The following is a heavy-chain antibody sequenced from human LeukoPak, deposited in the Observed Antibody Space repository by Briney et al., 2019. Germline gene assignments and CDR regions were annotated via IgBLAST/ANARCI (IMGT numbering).Heavy chain of an antibody. CDR2: IRYDGSNK. CDR1: GFTFSSYG. J-gene: IGHJ4*02. D-gene: IGHD5-24*01. V-gene: IGHV3-30*02. Sequence: GGSLGLSCAASGFTFSSYGMHWVRQAPGKGLEWVAFIRYDGSNKYYADSVKGRFTISRDNSKSTVYLQMNSLRPEDTAVYYCARPSPPGDGYNPCDYWGPGALVIVSS. CDR3: ARPSPPGDGYNPCDY.